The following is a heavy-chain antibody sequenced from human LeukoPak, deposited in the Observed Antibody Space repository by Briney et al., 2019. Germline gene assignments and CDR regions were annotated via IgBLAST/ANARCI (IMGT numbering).Heavy chain of an antibody. CDR3: ARSLLWPDAFDI. D-gene: IGHD3-10*01. CDR2: IYSGGST. Sequence: PGGSLRLSCAASGFTVSSNYMSWVRQAPGKGLEWVSVIYSGGSTYYADSVKGRFTISRDNSKNTLYLQMNSLRAEDTAVYYSARSLLWPDAFDIWGQGTMVTVSS. CDR1: GFTVSSNY. V-gene: IGHV3-66*01. J-gene: IGHJ3*02.